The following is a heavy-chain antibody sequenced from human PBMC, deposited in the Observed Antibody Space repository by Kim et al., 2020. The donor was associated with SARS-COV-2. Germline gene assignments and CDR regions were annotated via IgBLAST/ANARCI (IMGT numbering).Heavy chain of an antibody. CDR2: ISFDGSNK. D-gene: IGHD3-10*01. Sequence: GGSLRLSCAASGFTFSSYAMLWVRKAPGKGLERVAVISFDGSNKYYGDSVKGRFTVSRDNSKNTLYLQMNSLRAEDTTVYYCARQGVRGPTYWFDPWGQGTLVTVPS. CDR1: GFTFSSYA. CDR3: ARQGVRGPTYWFDP. V-gene: IGHV3-30*04. J-gene: IGHJ5*02.